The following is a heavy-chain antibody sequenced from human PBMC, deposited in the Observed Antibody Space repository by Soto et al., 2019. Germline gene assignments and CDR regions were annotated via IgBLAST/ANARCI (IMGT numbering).Heavy chain of an antibody. CDR3: ARESEDLTSNFDY. CDR1: GFTFTRYS. J-gene: IGHJ4*02. Sequence: PWGSLRLSCAASGFTFTRYSMNWVRQAPGKGLEWVSSISSTTNYIYYADSMKGRFTVSRDNAKNSVYLEMNSLSAEDTAVYYCARESEDLTSNFDYWGQGTLVTVPQ. V-gene: IGHV3-21*01. CDR2: ISSTTNYI.